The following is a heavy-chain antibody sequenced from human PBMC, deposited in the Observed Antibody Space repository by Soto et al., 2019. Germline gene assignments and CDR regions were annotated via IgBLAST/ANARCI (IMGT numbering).Heavy chain of an antibody. V-gene: IGHV3-30-3*01. J-gene: IGHJ6*02. CDR1: GFTFDTYG. Sequence: QVHLVESGGGVVQPGKSLRLSCVASGFTFDTYGIHWVRQAPGKGLQWVALISYEGSNTYYADSVRGRFTISRDNSKNALYLQMNTLRPEDTGVYYCARVTPGNNLYYFSGLDFWGQGXX. D-gene: IGHD1-1*01. CDR3: ARVTPGNNLYYFSGLDF. CDR2: ISYEGSNT.